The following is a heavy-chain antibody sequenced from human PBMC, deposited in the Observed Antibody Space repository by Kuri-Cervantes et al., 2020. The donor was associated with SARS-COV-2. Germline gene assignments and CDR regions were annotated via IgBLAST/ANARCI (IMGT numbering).Heavy chain of an antibody. V-gene: IGHV4-39*02. CDR3: ARDYRGWELFDY. Sequence: ESLKISCTVSGGSISSSSYYWGWIRQPPGKGLEWIGSIYYSGSTYYNPSLKSRVTISVDTSKNQFSLKLSSVTAADTAVYYCARDYRGWELFDYWGQGTLITVSS. CDR2: IYYSGST. J-gene: IGHJ4*02. D-gene: IGHD1-26*01. CDR1: GGSISSSSYY.